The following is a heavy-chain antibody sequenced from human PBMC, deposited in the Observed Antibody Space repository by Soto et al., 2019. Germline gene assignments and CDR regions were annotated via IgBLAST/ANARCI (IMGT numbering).Heavy chain of an antibody. CDR2: IYYSGST. J-gene: IGHJ5*02. Sequence: SETLSLTCTVSGGYISSGGYYCSWIRQPPGKGLEWIGYIYYSGSTYYNPSLKSRVTISVDTSKNQFSLKLSSVTAADTAVYYCARGRPYSGYDNNWFDPWGQGTLVTVSS. D-gene: IGHD5-12*01. V-gene: IGHV4-30-4*08. CDR1: GGYISSGGYY. CDR3: ARGRPYSGYDNNWFDP.